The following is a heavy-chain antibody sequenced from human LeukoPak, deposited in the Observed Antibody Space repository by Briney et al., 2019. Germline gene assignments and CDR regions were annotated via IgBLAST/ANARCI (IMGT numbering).Heavy chain of an antibody. V-gene: IGHV4-34*01. CDR1: GGSLSGRY. D-gene: IGHD1-1*01. Sequence: PSETLSLTCAVSGGSLSGRYWSWTRQSPGKGLEWIGEITERGSTNYNPSLKSRVTISRDTSKNHFSLKVSSVTAADTAVYYCARGPITEDGTFHSPNAWGQGTLVTVSS. CDR3: ARGPITEDGTFHSPNA. J-gene: IGHJ5*02. CDR2: ITERGST.